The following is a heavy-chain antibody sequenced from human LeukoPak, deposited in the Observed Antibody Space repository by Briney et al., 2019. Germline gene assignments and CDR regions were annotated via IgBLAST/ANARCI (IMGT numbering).Heavy chain of an antibody. CDR1: GGSFSGYY. Sequence: SETLSLTCAVCGGSFSGYYWSWIRQPPGKGLEWIGEINHSGSTNYKPSLKSRVTISVDTSKNQFSLKLSSVTAANTAVYYCARSTRWHWLVIKVGGAFDIGGQGTMVTFSS. CDR3: ARSTRWHWLVIKVGGAFDI. V-gene: IGHV4-34*01. J-gene: IGHJ3*02. CDR2: INHSGST. D-gene: IGHD6-19*01.